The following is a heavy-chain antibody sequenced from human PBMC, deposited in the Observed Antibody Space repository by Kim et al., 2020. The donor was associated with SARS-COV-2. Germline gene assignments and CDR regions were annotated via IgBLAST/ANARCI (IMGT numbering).Heavy chain of an antibody. Sequence: GGSLRLSCVASGFSFGDNVMHWVRQTPGKGLEWVARINGDSGGIAYSDCVKGRFTISRDNAENSLYLHMNNLRVEDTAFYYCANNWNLDYCCQGNLVTVS. CDR1: GFSFGDNV. D-gene: IGHD1-20*01. CDR3: ANNWNLDY. J-gene: IGHJ4*02. V-gene: IGHV3-9*01. CDR2: INGDSGGI.